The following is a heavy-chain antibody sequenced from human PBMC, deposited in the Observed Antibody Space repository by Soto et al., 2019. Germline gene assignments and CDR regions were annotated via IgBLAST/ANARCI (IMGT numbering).Heavy chain of an antibody. CDR3: ARGRYGDY. V-gene: IGHV1-18*01. D-gene: IGHD1-1*01. Sequence: QVHLVQSGAEVKKPGASVKVSCKASGYTFTSYGITWVRQAPGQGLEWMGWISAHNCNTDYAQMLQGRVIVTRDPSTSTAYMELRSLISDDTAVYYCARGRYGDYWGQGARVTVSS. CDR2: ISAHNCNT. CDR1: GYTFTSYG. J-gene: IGHJ4*02.